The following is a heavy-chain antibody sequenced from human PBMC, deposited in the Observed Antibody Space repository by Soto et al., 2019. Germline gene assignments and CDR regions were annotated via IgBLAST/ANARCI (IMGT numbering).Heavy chain of an antibody. CDR2: MNPTSGDT. D-gene: IGHD1-1*01. J-gene: IGHJ4*02. V-gene: IGHV1-8*01. CDR3: ASVGGNWTHHYFDS. Sequence: QVQLVQSGAEVKKPGASVKVSCKASGYTFSDHDINWVRQASGQGPEWLGWMNPTSGDTGFAPNFRGRVTMTRDTSKRTAYMELSSLRSEDTAVYYCASVGGNWTHHYFDSWGQGTMVTVSS. CDR1: GYTFSDHD.